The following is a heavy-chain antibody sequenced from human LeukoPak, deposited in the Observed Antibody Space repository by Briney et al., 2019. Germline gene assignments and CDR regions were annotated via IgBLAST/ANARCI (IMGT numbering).Heavy chain of an antibody. CDR2: ISGSGGST. Sequence: GGSLRLSCAASGFTVSSNYMSWVRQAPGKGLEWVSAISGSGGSTYYADSVKGRFTISRDNSKNTPYLQMNSLRAEDTAVYYCAKERDYGDYVGPGNYWGQGTLVTVSS. D-gene: IGHD4-17*01. CDR1: GFTVSSNY. J-gene: IGHJ4*02. CDR3: AKERDYGDYVGPGNY. V-gene: IGHV3-23*01.